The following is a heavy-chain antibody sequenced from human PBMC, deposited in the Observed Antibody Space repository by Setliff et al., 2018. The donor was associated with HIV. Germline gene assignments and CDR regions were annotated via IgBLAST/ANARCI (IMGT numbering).Heavy chain of an antibody. J-gene: IGHJ6*03. D-gene: IGHD2-21*01. CDR3: ARPDDYSSRRGYYYYMDV. CDR2: IIPIFGTA. Sequence: KVSCKASGGTFSSYATNWVRQAPGQGLEWMGGIIPIFGTADYALRFRGRVTITADKSTSTAYMELSSLRSEDTAVYYCARPDDYSSRRGYYYYMDVWGKGTSVTVSS. V-gene: IGHV1-69*06. CDR1: GGTFSSYA.